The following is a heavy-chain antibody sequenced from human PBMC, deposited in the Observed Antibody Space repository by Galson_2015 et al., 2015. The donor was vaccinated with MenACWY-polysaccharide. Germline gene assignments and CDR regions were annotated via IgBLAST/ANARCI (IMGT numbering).Heavy chain of an antibody. V-gene: IGHV3-23*01. J-gene: IGHJ4*02. CDR2: ISGGGDST. CDR3: ASAHSSSWTATYFDY. D-gene: IGHD6-13*01. Sequence: SLRLSCAASGFTFSNYAMNWVRQAPGKGLEWVSGISGGGDSTKFADSVKGRFTLFRHDSKNMLYLQVKNLRVEDTAVYYCASAHSSSWTATYFDYWGQGTLVTVSS. CDR1: GFTFSNYA.